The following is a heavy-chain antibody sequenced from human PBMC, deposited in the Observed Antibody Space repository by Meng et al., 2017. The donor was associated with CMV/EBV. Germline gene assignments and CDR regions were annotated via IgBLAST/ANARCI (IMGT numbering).Heavy chain of an antibody. Sequence: GESLKISCAASGFTFSSYAMHWVRQAPGKGLEYVSAISSNGGSTYYADSVKGRFTIFRDNSKNTLYLQMGSLRAEDMAVYYCARSVGELPVYYYGMDVWGQGTTVTVSS. D-gene: IGHD1-26*01. CDR3: ARSVGELPVYYYGMDV. CDR2: ISSNGGST. J-gene: IGHJ6*02. V-gene: IGHV3-64*02. CDR1: GFTFSSYA.